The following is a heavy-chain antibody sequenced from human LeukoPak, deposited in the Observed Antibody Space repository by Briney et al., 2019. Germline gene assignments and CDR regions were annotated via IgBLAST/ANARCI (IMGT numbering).Heavy chain of an antibody. CDR2: ISGSGGST. CDR3: AKEPKITMVRGVSDY. Sequence: GGSLRLSCAASGFTFSSYAMSWVRQAPGKGLEWVSAISGSGGSTYYADSVKGRFIISRDNSKNTLYLQMNSLRAEDTAVYYCAKEPKITMVRGVSDYWGQGTLVTISS. J-gene: IGHJ4*02. CDR1: GFTFSSYA. V-gene: IGHV3-23*01. D-gene: IGHD3-10*01.